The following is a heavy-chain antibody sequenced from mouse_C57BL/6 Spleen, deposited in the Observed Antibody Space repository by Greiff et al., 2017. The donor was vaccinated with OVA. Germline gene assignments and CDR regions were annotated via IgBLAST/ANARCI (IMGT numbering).Heavy chain of an antibody. CDR2: IYPGDGDT. Sequence: VQLQESGPELVKPGASVKISCKASGYAFSSSWMNWVKQRPGKGLEWIGRIYPGDGDTNYNGKFKGKATLTADKSSSTAYMQLSSLTSEDSAVYFCARLTGYFDYWGQGTTLTVSS. CDR3: ARLTGYFDY. V-gene: IGHV1-82*01. CDR1: GYAFSSSW. J-gene: IGHJ2*01.